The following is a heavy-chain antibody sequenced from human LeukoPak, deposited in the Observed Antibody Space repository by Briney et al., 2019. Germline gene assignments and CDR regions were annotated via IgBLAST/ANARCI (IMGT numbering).Heavy chain of an antibody. CDR3: ARGFDYGGPPGWFDP. CDR1: GGSISSYY. CDR2: IYYSGST. Sequence: SETLSPTCTVSGGSISSYYWSWIRQPPGKGLEWIRYIYYSGSTNYNPSLKSRVTISVDTSKNQFSLKLSSVTAADTAVYYCARGFDYGGPPGWFDPWGQGTLVTVSS. J-gene: IGHJ5*02. V-gene: IGHV4-59*01. D-gene: IGHD4-23*01.